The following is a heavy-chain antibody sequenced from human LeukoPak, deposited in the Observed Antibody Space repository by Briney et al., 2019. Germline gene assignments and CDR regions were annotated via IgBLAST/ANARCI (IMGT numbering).Heavy chain of an antibody. V-gene: IGHV4-59*01. CDR3: ARAKGNSNYPYYYMDV. D-gene: IGHD4-11*01. CDR1: GGSISNYY. CDR2: IYYTGST. Sequence: PSETLSLTCPVSGGSISNYYWSWVRQPPGKGLEWIGYIYYTGSTNYSPSLKSRVTISVDMSKNQLSLKLTSVTAADTAVYYCARAKGNSNYPYYYMDVWGKGTTVTVSS. J-gene: IGHJ6*03.